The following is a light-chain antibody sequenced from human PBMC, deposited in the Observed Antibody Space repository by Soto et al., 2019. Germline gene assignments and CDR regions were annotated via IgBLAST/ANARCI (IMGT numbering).Light chain of an antibody. CDR3: QQRSNWPGIT. J-gene: IGKJ5*01. Sequence: EIVLTLSPATLSLSPGERATLSCLASQSVSSYLAWYQQKPGQAPRLLIYDASNRATGIPARFSGSGSGTDFTLTISSLEPEDFAVYYCQQRSNWPGITFGQGTRLEIK. CDR2: DAS. CDR1: QSVSSY. V-gene: IGKV3-11*01.